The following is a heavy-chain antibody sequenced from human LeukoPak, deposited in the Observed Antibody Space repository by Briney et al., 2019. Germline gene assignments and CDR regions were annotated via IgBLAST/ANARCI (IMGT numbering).Heavy chain of an antibody. CDR1: AFTFSSYE. CDR2: ISSSGSIT. V-gene: IGHV3-48*03. CDR3: ARVRLRRVIDY. J-gene: IGHJ4*02. Sequence: PGGSLRLSCAASAFTFSSYEMNWVRQAPGKGLEWVSYISSSGSITYYADSVKGRFTISRDNSKNTLYLQMNSLRAEDTAVYYCARVRLRRVIDYWGQGTLVTVSS. D-gene: IGHD4-17*01.